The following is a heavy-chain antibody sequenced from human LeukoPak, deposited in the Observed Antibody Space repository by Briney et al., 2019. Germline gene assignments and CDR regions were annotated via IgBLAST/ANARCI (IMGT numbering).Heavy chain of an antibody. CDR1: GFTVSSNY. Sequence: GGSLRLSCAASGFTVSSNYMSWVRQAPGKGLEWVSSISSSSSYIYYADSVKGRFTISRDNAKNSLYLQMNSLRAEDTAVYYCARVWEFWSGYYFDYWGQGTLVTVSS. CDR2: ISSSSSYI. V-gene: IGHV3-21*01. J-gene: IGHJ4*02. CDR3: ARVWEFWSGYYFDY. D-gene: IGHD3-3*01.